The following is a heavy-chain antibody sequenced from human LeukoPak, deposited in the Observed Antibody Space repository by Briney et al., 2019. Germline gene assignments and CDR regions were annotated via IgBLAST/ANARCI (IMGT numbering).Heavy chain of an antibody. CDR2: INPNSGGT. CDR1: GYTFSDYY. J-gene: IGHJ5*01. V-gene: IGHV1-2*02. CDR3: ARRGTRTWYDS. Sequence: ASVTVSFKASGYTFSDYYIHWVRQAPGQGLEWMGWINPNSGGTNYAQKFQGRVTMTRDTSISTAYMGLNRLRSDDTAVYYCARRGTRTWYDSWGQGTLVTVSS.